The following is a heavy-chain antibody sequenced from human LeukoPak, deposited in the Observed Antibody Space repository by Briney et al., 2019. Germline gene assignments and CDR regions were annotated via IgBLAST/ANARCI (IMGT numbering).Heavy chain of an antibody. V-gene: IGHV4-31*03. Sequence: SETLSLTCTVSGGSINNGDLYWSWIRHHPGAGLEWIGNIYYTGSTYYNPSLESRVTISVDTSKNQFSLTLNSVTAADTAVYYRVSAPNPFYFDFWGQGTLVTVSA. CDR1: GGSINNGDLY. J-gene: IGHJ4*02. CDR2: IYYTGST. D-gene: IGHD2-15*01. CDR3: VSAPNPFYFDF.